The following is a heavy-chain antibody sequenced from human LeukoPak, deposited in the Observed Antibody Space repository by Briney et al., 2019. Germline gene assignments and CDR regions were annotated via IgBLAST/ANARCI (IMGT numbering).Heavy chain of an antibody. Sequence: SLRLSFEASGLTFSDYGIHWFRQAPGKELEWMAIVWYDEGEKHYADSVQGRFTISRDNSKNTVSLQMDILGADDTAVYYCAKGSIFRHAGFLDSWGQGTLVTVSS. D-gene: IGHD2-21*01. J-gene: IGHJ5*01. CDR3: AKGSIFRHAGFLDS. CDR2: VWYDEGEK. CDR1: GLTFSDYG. V-gene: IGHV3-33*06.